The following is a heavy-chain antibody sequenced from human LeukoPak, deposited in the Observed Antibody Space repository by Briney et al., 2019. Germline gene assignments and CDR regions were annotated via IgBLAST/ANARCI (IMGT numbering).Heavy chain of an antibody. CDR2: INQDGTEK. V-gene: IGHV3-7*01. D-gene: IGHD6-13*01. CDR1: GLTFGSYW. CDR3: AAAGADY. Sequence: GGSLRLSCAASGLTFGSYWVTWVRQAPGKGLEWVANINQDGTEKYYVDSVKGRFTISRDNAKNSLYLQMNSLRAEDTAVYYCAAAGADYWGQGTLVTVSS. J-gene: IGHJ4*02.